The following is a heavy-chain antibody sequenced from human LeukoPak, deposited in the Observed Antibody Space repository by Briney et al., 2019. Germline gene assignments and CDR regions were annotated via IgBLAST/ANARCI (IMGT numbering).Heavy chain of an antibody. D-gene: IGHD3-9*01. CDR2: FHPEDNVT. CDR1: GDTLTELS. V-gene: IGHV1-24*01. CDR3: ATDRLNYDILTGYNSRPSWDAFDI. Sequence: ASVKVSCKVSGDTLTELSMHWVRQAPGKGLEWMGGFHPEDNVTINAQSFQGRVTMTEDTSTNTAYMELNSLRSEDTAVYYCATDRLNYDILTGYNSRPSWDAFDIWGQGTMVTVSS. J-gene: IGHJ3*02.